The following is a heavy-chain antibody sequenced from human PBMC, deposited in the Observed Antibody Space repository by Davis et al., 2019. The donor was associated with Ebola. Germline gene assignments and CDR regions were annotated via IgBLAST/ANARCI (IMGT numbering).Heavy chain of an antibody. CDR2: ISSSSSYI. D-gene: IGHD4-17*01. J-gene: IGHJ4*02. V-gene: IGHV3-21*01. Sequence: PGGSLRLSCAASGFTFSSYSMNWVRQAPGKGLEWVSSISSSSSYIYYADSVKGRFTISRDNAKNSLYLQMNSLRAEDTAVYYCATCMLTVTTCIDSWGQGTLVTVSS. CDR3: ATCMLTVTTCIDS. CDR1: GFTFSSYS.